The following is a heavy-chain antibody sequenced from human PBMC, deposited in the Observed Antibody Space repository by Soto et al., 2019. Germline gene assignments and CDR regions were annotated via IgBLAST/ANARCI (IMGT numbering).Heavy chain of an antibody. Sequence: SVKVSWNDAGGTFSSYAIIWVRQAPGQGLEWMGGIIPIFGTANYAQKFQGRVTITADKSTSTAYMELSSLRSEDTAVYYCARGRGAYYGMDVWGQGTTVTVSS. V-gene: IGHV1-69*06. CDR2: IIPIFGTA. J-gene: IGHJ6*02. CDR1: GGTFSSYA. CDR3: ARGRGAYYGMDV.